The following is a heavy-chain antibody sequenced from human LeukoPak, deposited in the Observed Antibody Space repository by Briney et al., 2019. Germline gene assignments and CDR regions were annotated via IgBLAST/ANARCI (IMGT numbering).Heavy chain of an antibody. CDR3: ARAGIAAATKPPINYYYYYGMDV. CDR2: INPNSGGT. Sequence: GASVKVSCKASGYTFTSYYMHWVRQAPGQGLEWMGWINPNSGGTNYAQKFQGRVTMTRDTSISTAYMELSRLRSDDTAVYYCARAGIAAATKPPINYYYYYGMDVWGQGTTVTVSS. D-gene: IGHD6-13*01. CDR1: GYTFTSYY. V-gene: IGHV1-2*02. J-gene: IGHJ6*02.